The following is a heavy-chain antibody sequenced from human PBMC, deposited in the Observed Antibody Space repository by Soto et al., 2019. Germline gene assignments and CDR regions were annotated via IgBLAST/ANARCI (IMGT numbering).Heavy chain of an antibody. J-gene: IGHJ4*02. CDR2: IYYSGST. Sequence: SETLSLTCTVSGGSISSYYWSWIRQPPGKGLEWIGYIYYSGSTNYNPSLKSRVTISVDTSKNQFSLKLSSVTAAATAVYYCARDGRGSSSSGGLLGFYFDYWGQGTLVTVSS. CDR1: GGSISSYY. V-gene: IGHV4-59*01. CDR3: ARDGRGSSSSGGLLGFYFDY. D-gene: IGHD6-6*01.